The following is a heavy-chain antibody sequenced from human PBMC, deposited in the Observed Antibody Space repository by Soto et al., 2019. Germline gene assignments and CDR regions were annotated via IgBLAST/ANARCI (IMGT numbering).Heavy chain of an antibody. V-gene: IGHV3-7*03. CDR2: IKFDGSET. CDR3: VKDGGYCSSATCYSPRNHYFDA. Sequence: PGGSLSLSCAASGFAFSVYWLRWGRHAPGKGPEWVANIKFDGSETPYVDSVRGRFYNSRDNTRNSVFLEMTSLRAGDTAVYFCVKDGGYCSSATCYSPRNHYFDAWGQGTLVTVSS. J-gene: IGHJ4*02. CDR1: GFAFSVYW. D-gene: IGHD2-2*01.